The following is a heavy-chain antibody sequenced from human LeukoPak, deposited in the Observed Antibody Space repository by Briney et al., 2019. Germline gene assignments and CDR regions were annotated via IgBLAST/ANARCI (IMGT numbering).Heavy chain of an antibody. CDR3: ARRAVAGTAVGDY. J-gene: IGHJ4*02. Sequence: GASVKVSWKASGGTYSSYAISWVRQAPGQGLEWMGGIIPIFGTANYAQKFQGRVTITADESTSTAYMELSSLRSEDTAVYYCARRAVAGTAVGDYWGQGTLVTVSS. D-gene: IGHD6-19*01. CDR2: IIPIFGTA. V-gene: IGHV1-69*01. CDR1: GGTYSSYA.